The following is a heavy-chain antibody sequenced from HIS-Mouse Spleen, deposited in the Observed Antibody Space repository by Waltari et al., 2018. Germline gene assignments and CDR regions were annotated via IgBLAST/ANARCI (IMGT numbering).Heavy chain of an antibody. CDR1: GGSISSSSYY. CDR2: IYYRGST. Sequence: QLQLQESGPGLVKPSETLSLTCTVSGGSISSSSYYWGWIRQPPGKGLEWIGSIYYRGSTYYNPSLKTRVTISGDTSKNQFSLKLSSVTAADTAVYYCARLTAAGTYWGQGTLVTVSS. CDR3: ARLTAAGTY. V-gene: IGHV4-39*07. D-gene: IGHD6-13*01. J-gene: IGHJ4*02.